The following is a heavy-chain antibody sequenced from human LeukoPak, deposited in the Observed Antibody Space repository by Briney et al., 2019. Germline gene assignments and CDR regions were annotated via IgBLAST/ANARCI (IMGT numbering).Heavy chain of an antibody. Sequence: GRSLRLPCAASGFTFSSYAMTWVRQAPGKGLEWVSAISGSGGGTYYADSVKGRFTISRDNSKNTLYLQMNSLRAEDTAVYYCANGPYSSSIWGQGTMVTVSS. CDR3: ANGPYSSSI. V-gene: IGHV3-23*01. CDR1: GFTFSSYA. CDR2: ISGSGGGT. D-gene: IGHD6-6*01. J-gene: IGHJ3*02.